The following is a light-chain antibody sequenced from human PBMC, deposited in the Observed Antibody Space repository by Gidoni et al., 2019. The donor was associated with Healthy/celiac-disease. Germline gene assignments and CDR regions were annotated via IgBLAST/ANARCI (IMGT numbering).Light chain of an antibody. CDR2: SNN. J-gene: IGLJ3*02. Sequence: QSVLTQPPSASGTSGQRVTISCSGSSSNIGSNTVNWYQQLPGTAPKLLIYSNNPRPSGVPDRFSGSKSGTSASLAISGLQSEDEADYYCAAWDDSLNGWVFGGGTKLTVL. V-gene: IGLV1-44*01. CDR3: AAWDDSLNGWV. CDR1: SSNIGSNT.